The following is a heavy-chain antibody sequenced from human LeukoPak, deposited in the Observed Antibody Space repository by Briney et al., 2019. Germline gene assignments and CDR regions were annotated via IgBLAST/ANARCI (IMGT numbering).Heavy chain of an antibody. CDR3: ARAPFVVVPAAPDY. CDR2: ISAYNGNT. Sequence: GASVKVSCKASGYTFTSYGISWVRQAPGQGLEWMGWISAYNGNTNYAQKLQGRVTMTTDTSTGTAYMELRSLRSDATAVYYCARAPFVVVPAAPDYWGQGTLVTVSS. D-gene: IGHD2-2*01. J-gene: IGHJ4*02. CDR1: GYTFTSYG. V-gene: IGHV1-18*01.